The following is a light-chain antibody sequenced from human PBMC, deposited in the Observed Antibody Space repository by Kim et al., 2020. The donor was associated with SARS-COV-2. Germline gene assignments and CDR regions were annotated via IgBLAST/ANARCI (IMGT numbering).Light chain of an antibody. CDR2: DKN. CDR3: NSRDSSANQLV. CDR1: SLRSYY. Sequence: SSELTQDPAVSVALGQTVRITCQGDSLRSYYASWYQQKPGQAPVLVIYDKNNRPSGIPDRFSGSNSGNTASLTITGAQAEDEADYYCNSRDSSANQLVFGGGTQLTDL. J-gene: IGLJ3*02. V-gene: IGLV3-19*01.